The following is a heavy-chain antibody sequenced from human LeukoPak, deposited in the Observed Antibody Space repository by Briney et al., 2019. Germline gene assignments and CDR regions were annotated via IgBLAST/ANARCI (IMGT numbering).Heavy chain of an antibody. V-gene: IGHV1-2*02. CDR3: ASHNTHYYDSSGYYRIDY. Sequence: ASVKVSSKASGYTFTGYYMHWVRQAPGQGLEWMGWINPNSGGTNYAQKFQGRVTMTRDTSISTAYMELSRLRSDDTAVYYCASHNTHYYDSSGYYRIDYWGQGTLVTVSS. J-gene: IGHJ4*02. CDR1: GYTFTGYY. D-gene: IGHD3-22*01. CDR2: INPNSGGT.